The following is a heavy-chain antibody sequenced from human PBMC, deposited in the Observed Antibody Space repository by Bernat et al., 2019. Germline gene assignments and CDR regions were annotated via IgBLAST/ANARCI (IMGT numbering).Heavy chain of an antibody. Sequence: QVQLQESGPGLVKPSETLSLTCTVSGGSISSYYWSWIRQPPGKGLEWIGYIYYRGSTNYNPSLKSRVTISVDTSKNQFSLKLSSVTAADTAVYYCARCNWNAPYYYYYMDVWGKGTTVTVSS. D-gene: IGHD1-20*01. CDR1: GGSISSYY. CDR2: IYYRGST. CDR3: ARCNWNAPYYYYYMDV. V-gene: IGHV4-59*08. J-gene: IGHJ6*03.